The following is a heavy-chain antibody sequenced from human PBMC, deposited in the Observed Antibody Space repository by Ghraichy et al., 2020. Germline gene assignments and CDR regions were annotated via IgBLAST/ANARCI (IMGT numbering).Heavy chain of an antibody. V-gene: IGHV4-4*09. CDR3: ARHRDSGSHYSAFDH. Sequence: SETLSLTCTVSGDSFTTYYWSWIRQPPGKGLEWIGYIYATGSTNYHPSLKSRVTMSVDTTTNQFSLKVRSVTVADTAVYYCARHRDSGSHYSAFDHWGRGTLVTVSS. CDR1: GDSFTTYY. CDR2: IYATGST. J-gene: IGHJ4*02. D-gene: IGHD1-26*01.